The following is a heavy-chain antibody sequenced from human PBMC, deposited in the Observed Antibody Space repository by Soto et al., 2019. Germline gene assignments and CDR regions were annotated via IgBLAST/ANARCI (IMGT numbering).Heavy chain of an antibody. CDR1: GASISYGGFS. CDR2: ISHLENT. J-gene: IGHJ4*01. V-gene: IGHV4-30-2*06. Sequence: SETLSLTCTVSGASISYGGFSWSWIRQSPGKGLEWIGYISHLENTYLHPSFKSRLTMSIDRTRNQFSLKLSSVTAADMAVYYCARGGGYDSFDYWGHGVLVTVSS. D-gene: IGHD5-12*01. CDR3: ARGGGYDSFDY.